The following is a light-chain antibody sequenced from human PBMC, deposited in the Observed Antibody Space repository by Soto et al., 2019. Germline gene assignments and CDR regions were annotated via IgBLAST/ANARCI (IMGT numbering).Light chain of an antibody. V-gene: IGKV3-20*01. CDR1: QSVSSSY. CDR3: QQYDNVFT. CDR2: GAS. Sequence: EIVLTQSPGTLSLSPGERATLSCRASQSVSSSYLAWYQQKVGQAPRLLIYGASSRATGIPDRFRGSGSGTDFTLTISSLQPEDIATYFCQQYDNVFTFGQGTRLEIK. J-gene: IGKJ5*01.